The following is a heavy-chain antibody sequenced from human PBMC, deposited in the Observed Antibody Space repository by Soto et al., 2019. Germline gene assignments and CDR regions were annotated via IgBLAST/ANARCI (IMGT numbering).Heavy chain of an antibody. CDR3: AIWLKAAGLGGNYYYGMDV. CDR2: IMPIFGRP. V-gene: IGHV1-69*12. CDR1: GGTFSNYA. J-gene: IGHJ6*02. Sequence: QVQLVQSGAEVKKPGSSVKVSCKASGGTFSNYAFSWVRQAPGQGREWLGGIMPIFGRPDYAQKFRDRVTITAVETPTSARRELRSLRSADTAVSYCAIWLKAAGLGGNYYYGMDVWGQGTTVTVSS. D-gene: IGHD6-19*01.